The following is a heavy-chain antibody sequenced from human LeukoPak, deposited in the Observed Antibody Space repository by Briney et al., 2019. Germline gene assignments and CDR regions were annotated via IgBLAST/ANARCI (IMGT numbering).Heavy chain of an antibody. CDR2: SYYGGST. D-gene: IGHD3-10*01. Sequence: AETWSLTCAVSDDSIRSSAYYWGWIRQPPGKGLEWIGSSYYGGSTYDNPSLKCRVTISIDTSKNQFSLKLSSVTAADTAVYYCASEPYGSGSFLGAFDIWGQGTMVTVSS. V-gene: IGHV4-39*01. CDR1: DDSIRSSAYY. CDR3: ASEPYGSGSFLGAFDI. J-gene: IGHJ3*02.